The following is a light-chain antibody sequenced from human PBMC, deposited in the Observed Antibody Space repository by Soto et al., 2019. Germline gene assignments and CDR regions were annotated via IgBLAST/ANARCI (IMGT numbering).Light chain of an antibody. Sequence: QSVLTQPASVSGSPGQSITISCTGTSSDVGGYNYVSWHQQHAGKAPKLMISEVSNRPSGVSNRFSGSKSGNTASLTISGLQAEDEADYYCSSYTSSTTLLFGGGTKLTVL. CDR1: SSDVGGYNY. CDR2: EVS. J-gene: IGLJ3*02. V-gene: IGLV2-14*01. CDR3: SSYTSSTTLL.